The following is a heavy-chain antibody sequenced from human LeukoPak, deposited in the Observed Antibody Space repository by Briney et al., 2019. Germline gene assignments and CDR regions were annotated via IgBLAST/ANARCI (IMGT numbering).Heavy chain of an antibody. J-gene: IGHJ4*02. Sequence: SETLSLTCAVSGGSISSGGYYWSWIRQPPGKGLEWIGYTHYSGSTNYNPSLKSRVTTSVDTSKNQFSLKLSSVTAADTAVYYCARDGSGWPLGYWGQGILVTVSS. D-gene: IGHD6-19*01. V-gene: IGHV4-61*08. CDR3: ARDGSGWPLGY. CDR2: THYSGST. CDR1: GGSISSGGYY.